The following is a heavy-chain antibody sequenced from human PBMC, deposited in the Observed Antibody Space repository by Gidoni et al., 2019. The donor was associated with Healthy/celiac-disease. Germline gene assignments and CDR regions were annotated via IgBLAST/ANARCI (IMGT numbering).Heavy chain of an antibody. Sequence: QVQLVQSGAEVKKPGASVKVSCKASGYTFTGYSMHGVRQAPGQGLEWMGWINHNSGGKNYAKKFQGRVTMTRDTSISTAYMELSRLRSDDTAVYYCARDPRRGYSGYPDYWGQGTLVTVSS. D-gene: IGHD5-12*01. V-gene: IGHV1-2*02. CDR3: ARDPRRGYSGYPDY. J-gene: IGHJ4*02. CDR1: GYTFTGYS. CDR2: INHNSGGK.